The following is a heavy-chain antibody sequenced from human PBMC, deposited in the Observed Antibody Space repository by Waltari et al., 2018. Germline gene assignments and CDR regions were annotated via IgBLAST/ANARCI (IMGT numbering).Heavy chain of an antibody. CDR2: KPYDGSTE. J-gene: IGHJ5*02. D-gene: IGHD3-3*01. V-gene: IGHV3-30*04. CDR3: ARDPHDLWSGSNWFDP. Sequence: LVESGGGVVQPGRSLRLSCSASGVSLSGFSMHWVRQAPGKGLEWVAVKPYDGSTEYYADSVKGRFTISRDSSKNTVYLQMDNLRPEDTAVYFCARDPHDLWSGSNWFDPWGQGTLVTVSS. CDR1: GVSLSGFS.